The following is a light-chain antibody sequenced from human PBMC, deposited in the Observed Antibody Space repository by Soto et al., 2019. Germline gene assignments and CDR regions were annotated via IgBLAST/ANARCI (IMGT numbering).Light chain of an antibody. Sequence: DIQMTQSPSSVSASIGDRVTISCRASQGISRWLTWYQQKPGKAPKALIFGETSLQSGVPSRFSGSGSGTDFTLNISSVQPEDFATYYCHQSNSVPNTFGQGTRLAIK. CDR2: GET. CDR3: HQSNSVPNT. J-gene: IGKJ5*01. CDR1: QGISRW. V-gene: IGKV1-12*01.